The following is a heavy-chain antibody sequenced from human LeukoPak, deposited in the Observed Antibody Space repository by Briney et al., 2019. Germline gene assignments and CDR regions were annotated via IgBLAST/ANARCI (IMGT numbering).Heavy chain of an antibody. D-gene: IGHD3-10*01. Sequence: GGSLRLSCAASGLTFSTAWMSWVRQAPGKGLEWVGRIKSKTAGGTADYAAPMKGRFTISRDDSKNTLYLQMNSLKTEDTAVYYCITEPYYPGSGSLDSWGQGTLVAVSS. V-gene: IGHV3-15*01. CDR2: IKSKTAGGTA. CDR1: GLTFSTAW. J-gene: IGHJ4*02. CDR3: ITEPYYPGSGSLDS.